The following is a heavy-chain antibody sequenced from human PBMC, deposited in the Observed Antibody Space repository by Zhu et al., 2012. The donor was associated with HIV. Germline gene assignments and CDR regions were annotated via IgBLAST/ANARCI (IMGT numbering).Heavy chain of an antibody. Sequence: EVQLLESGGDLVQPGGSLRLSCATSGFDFSNYAMSRVRQAPGKGLEGVSAISSGGGTYYAESVKGRFTISRDNSKKTVYLQMNSLKVDDTAVYYCAPHGQIFTGFRYWGQGTLVTVSS. CDR2: ISSGGGT. D-gene: IGHD3-9*01. CDR1: GFDFSNYA. CDR3: APHGQIFTGFRY. J-gene: IGHJ4*02. V-gene: IGHV3-23*01.